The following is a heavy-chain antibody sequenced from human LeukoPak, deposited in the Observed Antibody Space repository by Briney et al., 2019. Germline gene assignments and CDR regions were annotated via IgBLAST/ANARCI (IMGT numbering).Heavy chain of an antibody. CDR3: AKVQRKTGYSSSGDY. CDR2: INDNGDST. CDR1: GFTFRTYA. V-gene: IGHV3-64*01. D-gene: IGHD6-13*01. J-gene: IGHJ4*02. Sequence: GGSLRLSCAASGFTFRTYAIHWVRQAPGKGLKFVSAINDNGDSTFYANSVKGRFTISRDNSKNTLYLQMNSLRAEDTAVYYCAKVQRKTGYSSSGDYWGQGTLVTVSS.